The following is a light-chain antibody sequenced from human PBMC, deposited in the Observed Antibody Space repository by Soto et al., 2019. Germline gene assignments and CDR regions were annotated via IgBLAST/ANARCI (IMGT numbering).Light chain of an antibody. V-gene: IGKV3-11*01. Sequence: EIVLTQSPGTLSLSPGERATLSFRASQSVSSYLLWYQQKPGQAPRLLIYDASNRATGIPARFSGSGSETDFTLTISSLEPEDSAVYYCQQRHMWPITFGQGTRLEIK. CDR1: QSVSSY. CDR3: QQRHMWPIT. CDR2: DAS. J-gene: IGKJ5*01.